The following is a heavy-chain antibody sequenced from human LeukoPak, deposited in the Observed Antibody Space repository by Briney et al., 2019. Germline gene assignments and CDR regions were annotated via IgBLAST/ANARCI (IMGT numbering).Heavy chain of an antibody. J-gene: IGHJ4*02. V-gene: IGHV1-8*01. CDR1: GYTFTSYD. CDR2: MNPNSGNT. Sequence: GESLKVSCKASGYTFTSYDINWVRQATGQGLEWMGWMNPNSGNTGYAQKFQGRVTMTRNTSISTAYMELSSLRSEDTAVYYCARGLLGDYAIDYWGQGTLVTVSS. D-gene: IGHD4-17*01. CDR3: ARGLLGDYAIDY.